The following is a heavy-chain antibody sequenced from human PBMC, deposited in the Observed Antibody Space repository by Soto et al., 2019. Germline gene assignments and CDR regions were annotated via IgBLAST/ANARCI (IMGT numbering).Heavy chain of an antibody. J-gene: IGHJ6*02. Sequence: GASVKVSCKAFGYTFTGYYMHWVRQAPGQGLEWMGWINPNSGGTNYAQKFQGRVTMTRDTSISTAYMELSRLRSDDTAVYYCARERVDTAMVNDYYYGMDVCGQRTTVTVSS. CDR2: INPNSGGT. D-gene: IGHD5-18*01. CDR1: GYTFTGYY. V-gene: IGHV1-2*02. CDR3: ARERVDTAMVNDYYYGMDV.